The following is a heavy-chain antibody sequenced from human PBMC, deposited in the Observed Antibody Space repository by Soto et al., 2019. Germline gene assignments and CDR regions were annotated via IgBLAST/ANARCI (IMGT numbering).Heavy chain of an antibody. J-gene: IGHJ1*01. CDR1: GFTFSDYS. V-gene: IGHV3-21*01. CDR2: ISSSSRDI. Sequence: PGGFLRLSCAASGFTFSDYSMNWVRQAPGKGLEWVSSISSSSRDIFYADSVKGRFTISRDNAKNSLFLQMNSLRVEDTAVYYCTRCSGARCDDPLPEHYQHWGQGTLVTVSS. CDR3: TRCSGARCDDPLPEHYQH. D-gene: IGHD2-15*01.